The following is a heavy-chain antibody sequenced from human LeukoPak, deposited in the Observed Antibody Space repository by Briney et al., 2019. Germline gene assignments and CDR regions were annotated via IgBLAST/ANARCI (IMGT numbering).Heavy chain of an antibody. V-gene: IGHV4-34*01. CDR2: INHSGST. Sequence: SETLSLTCAVYGGSFSGYYWSWIRQPPGKGLEWIGEINHSGSTNYNPSLKSRVTISVDTSKNQFSQKLSSVTAADTAVYYCARRWEPDYYYYMDGWGKGTTVTISS. CDR1: GGSFSGYY. J-gene: IGHJ6*03. CDR3: ARRWEPDYYYYMDG. D-gene: IGHD1-26*01.